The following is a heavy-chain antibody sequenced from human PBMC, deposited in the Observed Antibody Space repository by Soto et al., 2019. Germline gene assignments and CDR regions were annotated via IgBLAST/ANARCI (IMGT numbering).Heavy chain of an antibody. CDR3: ARQIYDSDTGPNFQYYFDS. J-gene: IGHJ4*03. CDR2: MNPNSGNT. CDR1: GSSFTAYD. Sequence: ASVNVSCKASGSSFTAYDINWGRHAPGQGLEWMGWMNPNSGNTVYSQKFQGRITMTRDTSITTAYMELSGLRSDDTAVYFCARQIYDSDTGPNFQYYFDSWGQGTTVTVSS. D-gene: IGHD3-22*01. V-gene: IGHV1-8*01.